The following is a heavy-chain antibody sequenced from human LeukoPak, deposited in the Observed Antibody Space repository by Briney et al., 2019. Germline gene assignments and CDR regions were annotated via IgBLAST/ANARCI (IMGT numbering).Heavy chain of an antibody. J-gene: IGHJ4*02. D-gene: IGHD1-14*01. CDR2: IHNSGRT. CDR3: ARHGTISSESYFDY. V-gene: IGHV4-61*09. CDR1: GGSISSGGYY. Sequence: PSQTLSLTCTVSGGSISSGGYYWSWIRQSPGKGLEWIGYIHNSGRTNYNPSLKSRVTGFVDTSKNQVSLRLSSVTVADTAVYYCARHGTISSESYFDYWGQGALVTVSS.